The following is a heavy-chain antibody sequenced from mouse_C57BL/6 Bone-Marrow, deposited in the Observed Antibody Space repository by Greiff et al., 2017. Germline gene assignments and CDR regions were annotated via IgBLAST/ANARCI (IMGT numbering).Heavy chain of an antibody. Sequence: EVQGVESGGGLVKPGGSLKLSCAASGFTFSDYGMHWVRQAPEKGLEWVAYISSGSSTIYYADTVKGRFTISRDNAKNTLFLQMTSLRSEDTAMYYCARLYYGSTLYAMDYWGQGTSVTVSS. J-gene: IGHJ4*01. V-gene: IGHV5-17*01. D-gene: IGHD1-1*01. CDR3: ARLYYGSTLYAMDY. CDR2: ISSGSSTI. CDR1: GFTFSDYG.